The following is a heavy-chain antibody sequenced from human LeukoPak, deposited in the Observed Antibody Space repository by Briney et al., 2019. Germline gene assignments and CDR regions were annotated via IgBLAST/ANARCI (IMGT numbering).Heavy chain of an antibody. Sequence: GGSLRLSCAASGFTFSIYWMSWDRQAPGKGLEWVANIKQDGSERYYVDSVKGRFTLSRDNAKNSLYLQMNSLRAEDTAVYYCARDRWSYDPQGGFDCWGQGTLVTVSS. CDR1: GFTFSIYW. CDR2: IKQDGSER. V-gene: IGHV3-7*03. D-gene: IGHD3-22*01. CDR3: ARDRWSYDPQGGFDC. J-gene: IGHJ4*02.